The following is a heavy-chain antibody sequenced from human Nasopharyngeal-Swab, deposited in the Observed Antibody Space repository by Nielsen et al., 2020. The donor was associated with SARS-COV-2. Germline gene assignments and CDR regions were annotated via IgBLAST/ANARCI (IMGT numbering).Heavy chain of an antibody. D-gene: IGHD5-24*01. CDR2: IGAYNGNT. J-gene: IGHJ4*02. V-gene: IGHV1-18*01. CDR1: GYIFPSYD. CDR3: ARQGMAEDY. Sequence: ASVKVSCKASGYIFPSYDISWVRQARGQGLEWMGWIGAYNGNTNYAQKFQARVTMTTDTSTSTVYMELRSLRSDDTAVYYCARQGMAEDYWGQGTLVTVSS.